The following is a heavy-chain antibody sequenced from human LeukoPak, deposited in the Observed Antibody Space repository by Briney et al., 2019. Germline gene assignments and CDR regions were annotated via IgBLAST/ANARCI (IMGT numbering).Heavy chain of an antibody. V-gene: IGHV3-23*01. Sequence: PGRSLRLSCAASGFTFDDYAMHWVRQAPGKGLEWVSGISGSGGSTYYADSVKGRFTISRDNSKNTLYLQMNSLRAEDTAVYYCATETGSSWGQGTLVTVSS. CDR2: ISGSGGST. CDR1: GFTFDDYA. J-gene: IGHJ4*02. CDR3: ATETGSS.